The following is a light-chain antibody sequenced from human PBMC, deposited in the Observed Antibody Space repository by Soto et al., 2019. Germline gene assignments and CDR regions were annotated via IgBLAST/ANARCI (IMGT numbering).Light chain of an antibody. CDR1: QTITSW. J-gene: IGKJ1*01. V-gene: IGKV1-5*01. CDR2: DAS. Sequence: DIQMTQSPSTLSASVGDRVTISCRASQTITSWLAWYQQKPGKAPKLLIYDASSLESGVPSRFSGSGSGTEFTLTISSLQPDDFATYYCQQNNSYPWTLGQGTKVDIK. CDR3: QQNNSYPWT.